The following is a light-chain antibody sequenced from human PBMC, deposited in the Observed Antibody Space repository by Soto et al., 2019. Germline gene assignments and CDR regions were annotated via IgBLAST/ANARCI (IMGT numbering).Light chain of an antibody. Sequence: DIVMTQSPDSLAVSLGERATINCKSSQSILYSANNKNYLAWYQQKPGQPPNLLIYWASTRESGVPDRFSGSGSGTDFTLTISSLQAEDVAVYYCPQYYGPPPYTFGQGTKLEIK. CDR2: WAS. CDR3: PQYYGPPPYT. V-gene: IGKV4-1*01. CDR1: QSILYSANNKNY. J-gene: IGKJ2*01.